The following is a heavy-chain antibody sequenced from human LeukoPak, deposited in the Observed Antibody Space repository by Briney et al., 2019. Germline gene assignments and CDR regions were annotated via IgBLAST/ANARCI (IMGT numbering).Heavy chain of an antibody. CDR3: AGSKGAGYYYGSGSPPRFDY. Sequence: GGSLRLSCAASGFTVSSNYMSWVRQAPGKGLEWVSVIYSGGSTYYADSVKGRFTISRDNSKNTLYLQMNSLRAEDTAVYYCAGSKGAGYYYGSGSPPRFDYWGQGTLVTVSS. CDR2: IYSGGST. CDR1: GFTVSSNY. D-gene: IGHD3-10*01. J-gene: IGHJ4*02. V-gene: IGHV3-53*01.